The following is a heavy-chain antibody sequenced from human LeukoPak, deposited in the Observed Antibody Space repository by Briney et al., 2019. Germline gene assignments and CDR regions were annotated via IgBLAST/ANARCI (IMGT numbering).Heavy chain of an antibody. J-gene: IGHJ4*02. CDR3: ARGGGGNQLGY. V-gene: IGHV3-48*01. CDR2: ITGTGLTI. CDR1: GFIFNTYT. Sequence: GGSLRVSCAASGFIFNTYTMNWVRQAPGKGLEWISSITGTGLTINYADSVKGRFTISRDSAKNSLFLQMNSLRAEDTAVYYCARGGGGNQLGYWGQGTLVIVSS. D-gene: IGHD6-13*01.